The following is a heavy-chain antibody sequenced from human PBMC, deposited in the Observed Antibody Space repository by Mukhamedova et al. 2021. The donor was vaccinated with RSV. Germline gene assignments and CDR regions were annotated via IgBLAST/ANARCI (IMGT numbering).Heavy chain of an antibody. CDR2: INHSGST. Sequence: GEINHSGSTNYNLSLKSRVTISVDTSKNQFSLKLSSVTAADTAVYYCARGGYKYWGQGTLVTVSS. CDR3: ARGGYKY. D-gene: IGHD5-24*01. J-gene: IGHJ4*02. V-gene: IGHV4-34*01.